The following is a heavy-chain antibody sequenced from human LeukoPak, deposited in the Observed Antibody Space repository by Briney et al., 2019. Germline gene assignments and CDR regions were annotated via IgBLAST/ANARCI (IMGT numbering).Heavy chain of an antibody. CDR3: ASLGSCSGGSCYLGGTFDY. J-gene: IGHJ4*02. V-gene: IGHV4-38-2*02. CDR1: GYSISSGYY. Sequence: SETLSLTCTVSGYSISSGYYWGWIRQPPGKGLEWIGSIYHSGSTYYNPSLKSRVTISVDTSKNQFSLKLSSVTAADTAVYYCASLGSCSGGSCYLGGTFDYWGQGTLVTVSS. D-gene: IGHD2-15*01. CDR2: IYHSGST.